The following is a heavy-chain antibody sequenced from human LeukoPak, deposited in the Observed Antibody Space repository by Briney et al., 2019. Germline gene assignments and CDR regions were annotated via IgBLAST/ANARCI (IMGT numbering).Heavy chain of an antibody. CDR2: ISSSSSYI. V-gene: IGHV3-21*01. D-gene: IGHD6-13*01. J-gene: IGHJ3*02. Sequence: GGSLRLSCAASGFTFSSYSMNWVRQAPGKGLEWVSSISSSSSYIYYADSVKGRFTISRDNAKNSLYLQMNSLRAEDTAVYYCARAAYSSSWPNPGDAFDIWGQGTMVTVSS. CDR3: ARAAYSSSWPNPGDAFDI. CDR1: GFTFSSYS.